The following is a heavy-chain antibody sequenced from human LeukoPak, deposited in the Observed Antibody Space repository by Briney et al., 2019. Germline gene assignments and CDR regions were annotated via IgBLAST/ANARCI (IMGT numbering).Heavy chain of an antibody. V-gene: IGHV1-69*13. D-gene: IGHD4-23*01. J-gene: IGHJ6*03. CDR2: IIPIFGTA. CDR1: GGTFSSYA. CDR3: ARTGNSAGYYYYYMDV. Sequence: SVKVSCKASGGTFSSYAISWVRQAPGQGLEWMGGIIPIFGTANYAQKFQGRVTITADESTSTAYMELSSLRSEDTAVYYCARTGNSAGYYYYYMDVWGKGTTVTVSS.